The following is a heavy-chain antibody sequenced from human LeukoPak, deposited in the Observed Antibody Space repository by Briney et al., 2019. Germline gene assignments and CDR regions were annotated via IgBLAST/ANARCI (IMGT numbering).Heavy chain of an antibody. V-gene: IGHV3-23*01. CDR1: GFTFDEYG. J-gene: IGHJ4*01. D-gene: IGHD3-9*01. Sequence: GGSLSLSRAASGFTFDEYGMSWVGQAPGQGLKWVSGISGSGGSTYYAASVKGRFTISRANSKKTLYLQMNSLGAGDQARHYSAKARYSDGASGQYYLDYWGQGTLVTVSS. CDR3: AKARYSDGASGQYYLDY. CDR2: ISGSGGST.